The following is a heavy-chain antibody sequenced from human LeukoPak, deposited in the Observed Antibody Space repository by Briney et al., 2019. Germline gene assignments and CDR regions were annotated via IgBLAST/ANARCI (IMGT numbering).Heavy chain of an antibody. J-gene: IGHJ4*02. CDR2: ITPFNGNT. D-gene: IGHD5-18*01. CDR3: ARPDEDRGYSYGYNY. CDR1: GYTFTYRY. Sequence: GASVKVSCKASGYTFTYRYLHWVRQAPGQALEWMGWITPFNGNTNYAQKFQDRVTITRDRSMSTAYMELSSLRSEDTAVYYCARPDEDRGYSYGYNYWGQGTLVTVSS. V-gene: IGHV1-45*02.